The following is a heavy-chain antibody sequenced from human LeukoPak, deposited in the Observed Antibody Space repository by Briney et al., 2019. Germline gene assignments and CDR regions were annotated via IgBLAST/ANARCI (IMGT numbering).Heavy chain of an antibody. V-gene: IGHV3-30-3*01. J-gene: IGHJ6*02. CDR3: AGPIVAVTVYYYYYGMDV. Sequence: GGSLSLFCAASRFTFSSYAMHWVRQAPGKGLEWVAVISYDGGNKYYADSVKGRFTISRDNSKNTLYLQMNSLRAEDTAVYYCAGPIVAVTVYYYYYGMDVWGQGTTVTVSS. CDR1: RFTFSSYA. CDR2: ISYDGGNK. D-gene: IGHD6-13*01.